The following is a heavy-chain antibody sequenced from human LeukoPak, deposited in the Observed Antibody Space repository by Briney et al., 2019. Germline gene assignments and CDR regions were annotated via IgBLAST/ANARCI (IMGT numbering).Heavy chain of an antibody. CDR3: ARELPRIGGQTDASDI. J-gene: IGHJ3*02. CDR1: GFTFSSYG. Sequence: PGGSLRLSCAAPGFTFSSYGMHWVRQAPGKGLEWVAVISYDGSNKYYADSVKGRFTISRDNSKNTLYLQMNSLRVEDTAVYYCARELPRIGGQTDASDIWGQGTMVTVS. CDR2: ISYDGSNK. V-gene: IGHV3-30*03. D-gene: IGHD3-16*01.